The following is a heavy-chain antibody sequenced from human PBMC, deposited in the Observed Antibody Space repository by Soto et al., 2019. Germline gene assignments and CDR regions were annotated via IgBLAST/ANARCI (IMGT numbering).Heavy chain of an antibody. CDR2: IIPIFGTA. CDR1: GGTFSSYA. CDR3: ASYDSSGYYYGAFDI. V-gene: IGHV1-69*01. J-gene: IGHJ3*02. D-gene: IGHD3-22*01. Sequence: QVPLVQSGAEVKKPGSSVKVSCKASGGTFSSYAISWVRQAPGQGLEWMGGIIPIFGTANYAQKFQGRVTITADESTRTAYMELSSLRSEDTAVYYCASYDSSGYYYGAFDIWGQGTMVTVSS.